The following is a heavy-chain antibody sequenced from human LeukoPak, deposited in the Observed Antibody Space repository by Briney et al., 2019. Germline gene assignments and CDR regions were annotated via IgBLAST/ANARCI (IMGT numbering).Heavy chain of an antibody. J-gene: IGHJ3*02. CDR3: AGQEDYYDSSGYSHDAFDI. D-gene: IGHD3-22*01. Sequence: PSETLSLTCTVSGGSISSGDYYWNWIRQPPGKGLEWIGYIYYSGSTNYNPSLKSRVTISVDTSKNQFSLKLSSVTAADTAVYYCAGQEDYYDSSGYSHDAFDIWGQGTMVTVSS. CDR2: IYYSGST. CDR1: GGSISSGDYY. V-gene: IGHV4-61*08.